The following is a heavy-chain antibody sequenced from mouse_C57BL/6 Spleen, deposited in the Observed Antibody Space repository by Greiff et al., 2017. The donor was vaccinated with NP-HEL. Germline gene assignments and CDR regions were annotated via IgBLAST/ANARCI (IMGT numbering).Heavy chain of an antibody. J-gene: IGHJ4*01. V-gene: IGHV7-3*01. CDR2: IRNKANGYTT. D-gene: IGHD4-1*01. Sequence: EVQVVESGGGLVQPGGSLSLSCAASGFTFTDYYMSWVRQPPGKALEWLGFIRNKANGYTTEYSASVKGRFTISRDNSQSILYLQMNALRAEDSATYYCARPLTGFYAMDYWGQGTSVTVSS. CDR1: GFTFTDYY. CDR3: ARPLTGFYAMDY.